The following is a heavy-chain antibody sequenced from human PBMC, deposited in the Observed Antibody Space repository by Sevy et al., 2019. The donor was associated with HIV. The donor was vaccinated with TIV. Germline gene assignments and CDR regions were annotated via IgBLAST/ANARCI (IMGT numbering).Heavy chain of an antibody. CDR1: GGSVSSNTYY. CDR3: ARLSTMFFFEY. CDR2: VYYSGST. V-gene: IGHV4-39*01. Sequence: SETLSLTCTVSGGSVSSNTYYWGWVRQPPGKGLEWIGNVYYSGSTYYNPSLQSRITIPVDTSKNQFSLKLSSVTATDTAVYYCARLSTMFFFEYWGQGTLVTVSS. J-gene: IGHJ4*02. D-gene: IGHD3-10*02.